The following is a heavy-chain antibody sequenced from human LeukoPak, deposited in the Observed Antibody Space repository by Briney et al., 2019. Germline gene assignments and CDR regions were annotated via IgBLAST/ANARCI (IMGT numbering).Heavy chain of an antibody. CDR2: IYYSGST. J-gene: IGHJ6*03. Sequence: SETLSLTCTVSGGSISSSSYYWGWIRQPPGKGLEWIGSIYYSGSTYYNPSLKSRVTISVDTSKNQFSLKLSSVTAADTAVYYCARDYYGSGSYYISPAMDVWGKGTTVTVSS. D-gene: IGHD3-10*01. CDR1: GGSISSSSYY. CDR3: ARDYYGSGSYYISPAMDV. V-gene: IGHV4-39*07.